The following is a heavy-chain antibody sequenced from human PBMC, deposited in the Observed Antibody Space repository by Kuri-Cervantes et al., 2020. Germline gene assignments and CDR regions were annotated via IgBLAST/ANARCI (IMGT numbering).Heavy chain of an antibody. CDR3: ARGMRVRVRGVHYYMDV. D-gene: IGHD3-10*01. CDR1: GGTFSSYA. V-gene: IGHV1-69*06. CDR2: IIPIFGTA. J-gene: IGHJ6*03. Sequence: SVKVSCKASGGTFSSYAISWVRQAPGQGLEWMGGIIPIFGTANYAQKFQGRVTITADKSTSTAYMELSSLRSEDTAVYYCARGMRVRVRGVHYYMDVWGKGTTVTVSS.